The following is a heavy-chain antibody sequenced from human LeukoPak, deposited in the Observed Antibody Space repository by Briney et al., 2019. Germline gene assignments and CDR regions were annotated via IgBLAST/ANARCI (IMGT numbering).Heavy chain of an antibody. D-gene: IGHD6-6*01. V-gene: IGHV3-13*01. CDR1: GFTFSSYD. CDR2: IGTAGDT. J-gene: IGHJ4*02. CDR3: ARAHSSSPDFDY. Sequence: GGSLRLSCAASGFTFSSYDMHWVRQATGKGLEWVSAIGTAGDTYYPGSVKGRFTISRENAKNSLYLQMNSLRAEDTAVYYCARAHSSSPDFDYWGQGTLVTVSS.